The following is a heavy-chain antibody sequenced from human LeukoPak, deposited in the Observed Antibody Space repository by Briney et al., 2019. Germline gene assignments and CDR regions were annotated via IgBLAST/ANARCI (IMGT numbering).Heavy chain of an antibody. CDR2: IYHTGST. Sequence: SETLSLTCAVSDDSISSTNWWHWVRQPPGKGLEWIGKIYHTGSTNNNPSLTSRVTISVDKSKNQFSLKLSSVTAADTAVYYCARGLVTTGRSSFDNWGQGTLVTVSS. V-gene: IGHV4-4*02. J-gene: IGHJ4*02. D-gene: IGHD4-17*01. CDR1: DDSISSTNW. CDR3: ARGLVTTGRSSFDN.